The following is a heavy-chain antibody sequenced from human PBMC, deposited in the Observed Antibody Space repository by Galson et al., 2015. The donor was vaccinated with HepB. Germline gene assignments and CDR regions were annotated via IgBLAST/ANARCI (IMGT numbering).Heavy chain of an antibody. V-gene: IGHV3-23*01. CDR3: AKDDGSGTYYLMGWFDP. D-gene: IGHD3-10*01. CDR1: GFTFSQYA. Sequence: SLRLSCAASGFTFSQYAMSWVRQAPGKGLEWVSGISGGGSRTYYADSVKGRFTISRDNSKNTLYLQMNSLRAEDTAVYYCAKDDGSGTYYLMGWFDPWGQGTLVTVSS. J-gene: IGHJ5*02. CDR2: ISGGGSRT.